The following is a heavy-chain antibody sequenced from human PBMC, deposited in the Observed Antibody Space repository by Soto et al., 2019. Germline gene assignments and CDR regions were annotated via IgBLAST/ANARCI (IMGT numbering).Heavy chain of an antibody. CDR3: ARAGYSSSWYHFDY. J-gene: IGHJ4*02. CDR1: GGSISSYY. CDR2: GYYSGST. V-gene: IGHV4-59*01. D-gene: IGHD6-13*01. Sequence: SETLSLTCTVSGGSISSYYWNWIRQPPGKGLEWIGYGYYSGSTNYNPSLKSRVTISVDTSKNQFSLKLGSVTAADTAVFYCARAGYSSSWYHFDYWGQGTLVTVSS.